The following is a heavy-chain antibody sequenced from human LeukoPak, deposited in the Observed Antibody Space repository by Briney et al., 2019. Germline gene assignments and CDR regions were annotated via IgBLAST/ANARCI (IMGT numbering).Heavy chain of an antibody. D-gene: IGHD3-16*01. CDR1: GGSISGYY. J-gene: IGHJ4*02. Sequence: SETLSLTCTVSGGSISGYYWIWIRQPPGKGLEWIGYIYYSGSTTYNPSLKSRVTISVDTSKNQFTLKLSSVTAADTAVYYCARGRYGWLPFDYWGQGTLVTVSS. CDR2: IYYSGST. CDR3: ARGRYGWLPFDY. V-gene: IGHV4-59*01.